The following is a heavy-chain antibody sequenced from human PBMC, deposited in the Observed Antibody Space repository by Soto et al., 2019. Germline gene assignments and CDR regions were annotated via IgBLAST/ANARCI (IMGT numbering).Heavy chain of an antibody. Sequence: SETLSLTCFVSGSSISPYYWTWIRQPPGKGLEWIGNIYYSGSTNYNPSLKSRVTISVDTSKKQFSLKLTSVTAADTAVYYCSRVGGYYGDYPNFDYWGQGTRVTVSS. CDR3: SRVGGYYGDYPNFDY. V-gene: IGHV4-59*01. CDR1: GSSISPYY. J-gene: IGHJ4*02. CDR2: IYYSGST. D-gene: IGHD4-17*01.